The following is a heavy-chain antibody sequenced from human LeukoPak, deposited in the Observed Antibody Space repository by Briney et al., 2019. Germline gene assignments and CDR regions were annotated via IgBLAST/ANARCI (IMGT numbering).Heavy chain of an antibody. CDR2: ISGSGGST. D-gene: IGHD3-10*01. J-gene: IGHJ4*02. Sequence: PGGSLRLSCAASGLTFSSYAMSWVRQAPGKGLEWVSAISGSGGSTYYADSVKGRFTISRDNSKNTLYLQMNSLRAEDTAVYYCAKDLEGYGSGSFDYWGQGTLVTVSS. CDR1: GLTFSSYA. V-gene: IGHV3-23*01. CDR3: AKDLEGYGSGSFDY.